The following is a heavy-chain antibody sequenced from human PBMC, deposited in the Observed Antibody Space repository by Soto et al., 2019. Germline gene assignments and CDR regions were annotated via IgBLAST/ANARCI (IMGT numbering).Heavy chain of an antibody. CDR2: ISSSSSYT. CDR3: ASNWNYFDY. Sequence: GGSLRLSCAASVFTFSDYYMSWIRQAPGKGLEWVSYISSSSSYTNYADSVKGRFTISRDNAKNSLYLQMNSLRAEDTAVYYCASNWNYFDYWGQGTLVTVSS. CDR1: VFTFSDYY. J-gene: IGHJ4*02. V-gene: IGHV3-11*06. D-gene: IGHD1-20*01.